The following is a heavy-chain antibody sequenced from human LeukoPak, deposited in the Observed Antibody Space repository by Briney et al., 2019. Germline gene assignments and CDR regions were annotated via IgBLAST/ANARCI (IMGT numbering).Heavy chain of an antibody. Sequence: SETLSLTCAVSGYSISSGNHWGWIRQPPEKGLEWIGSIHYSGSTNYNPSLNSRVTISIDNTKNHFSLKVSSVTAADTAVYHCASLGGYQNGNFDYWGRGALVTVSS. J-gene: IGHJ4*02. CDR3: ASLGGYQNGNFDY. D-gene: IGHD1-26*01. V-gene: IGHV4-38-2*01. CDR2: IHYSGST. CDR1: GYSISSGNH.